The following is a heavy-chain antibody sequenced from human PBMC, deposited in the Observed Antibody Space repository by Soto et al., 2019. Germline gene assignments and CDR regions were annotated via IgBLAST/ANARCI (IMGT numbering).Heavy chain of an antibody. J-gene: IGHJ4*02. V-gene: IGHV1-18*01. Sequence: ASVKVSCKTSGYTFNDLGITWVRQAPGLGLEWLGWIYSKAGKMNFAPKFQNRVIMTTDTSTSTAFMELTSLTFDDSAIYFCARDIAFDIDYWGQGTLVTVSS. CDR3: ARDIAFDIDY. CDR1: GYTFNDLG. CDR2: IYSKAGKM. D-gene: IGHD2-15*01.